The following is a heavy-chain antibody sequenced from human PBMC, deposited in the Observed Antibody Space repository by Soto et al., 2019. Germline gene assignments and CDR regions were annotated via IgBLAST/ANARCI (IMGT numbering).Heavy chain of an antibody. J-gene: IGHJ5*02. V-gene: IGHV1-2*02. Sequence: QVQLVQSGAEVKKPGASVKVSCKASGYTFTGYYMHWVRQAPGQGLEWMGWINPNSGGTNYAQKFKGRVTMTRDTSISTAYMELSRLRSDDTAVYYCASGYCSGGSCSGNWFDPWGQGTLVTVSS. CDR1: GYTFTGYY. D-gene: IGHD2-15*01. CDR3: ASGYCSGGSCSGNWFDP. CDR2: INPNSGGT.